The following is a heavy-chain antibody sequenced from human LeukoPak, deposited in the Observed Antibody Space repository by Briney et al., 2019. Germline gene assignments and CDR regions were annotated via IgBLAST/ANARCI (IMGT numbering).Heavy chain of an antibody. CDR1: GFTVSSNY. CDR3: ARDLGYYYGSGGAFDI. CDR2: IYSGGST. D-gene: IGHD3-10*01. J-gene: IGHJ3*02. Sequence: GGSLRLSCAASGFTVSSNYMSWVRQAPGKGLEWVSVIYSGGSTYYADSVKGRFTISRDNSKNTLYLQVNSLRGEDTAVYYCARDLGYYYGSGGAFDICGQGTMVTVSS. V-gene: IGHV3-53*01.